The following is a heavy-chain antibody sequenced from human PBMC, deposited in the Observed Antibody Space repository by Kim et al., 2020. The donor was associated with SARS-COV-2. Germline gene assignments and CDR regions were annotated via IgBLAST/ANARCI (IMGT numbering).Heavy chain of an antibody. CDR2: ISSDGSNK. CDR1: GFTFSSYG. Sequence: GGSLRLSCAASGFTFSSYGMHWVRQAPGKGLEWVAVISSDGSNKYYADSVKGRFTISRDNSKNTLYLQMNSLRAEDTAVYYCAKDRALVTAEYYYYGMDVWGQGTTVTVS. V-gene: IGHV3-30*18. J-gene: IGHJ6*02. CDR3: AKDRALVTAEYYYYGMDV. D-gene: IGHD3-9*01.